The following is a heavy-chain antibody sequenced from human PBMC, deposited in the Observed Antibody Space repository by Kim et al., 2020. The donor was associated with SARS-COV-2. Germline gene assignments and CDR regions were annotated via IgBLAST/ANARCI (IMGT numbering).Heavy chain of an antibody. V-gene: IGHV1-69*13. CDR3: ASHGSQDSGWYAVSPYY. J-gene: IGHJ4*02. CDR2: IIPIFGTA. D-gene: IGHD6-19*01. CDR1: GGTFSSYA. Sequence: SVKVSCKASGGTFSSYAISWVRQAPGQGLEWMGGIIPIFGTANYAQKFQGRVTITADESTSTAYMELSSLRSEDTAVYYCASHGSQDSGWYAVSPYYWGQGTLVTVSS.